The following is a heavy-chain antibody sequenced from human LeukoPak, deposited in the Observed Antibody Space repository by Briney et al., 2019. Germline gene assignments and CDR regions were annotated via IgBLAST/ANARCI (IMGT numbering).Heavy chain of an antibody. J-gene: IGHJ4*02. CDR1: GGTFSSYA. CDR3: ARSGDWYHYKGLYFDY. V-gene: IGHV1-69*04. CDR2: IIPILGIA. Sequence: SVKVSCKASGGTFSSYAISWVRQAPGQGLEWMGRIIPILGIANYAQKFQGRVTITADKSTSTAYMELSSLRSEDTAVYYCARSGDWYHYKGLYFDYWGQGTLVTVSS. D-gene: IGHD3/OR15-3a*01.